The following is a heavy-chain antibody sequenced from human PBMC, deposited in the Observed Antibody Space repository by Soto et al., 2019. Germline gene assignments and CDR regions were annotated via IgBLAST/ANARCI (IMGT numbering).Heavy chain of an antibody. CDR3: AKGAVAGLYYFDY. V-gene: IGHV3-30*18. Sequence: QVQLVESGGGVVQPGRSLRLSCAAPGFTFSSYGMHWVRQAPGKGLEWVAVISYDGSNKYYADSVKGRFTISRDNSKNTLYLQMNSLRAEDTAVYYCAKGAVAGLYYFDYWGQGTLVTVSS. J-gene: IGHJ4*02. CDR2: ISYDGSNK. CDR1: GFTFSSYG. D-gene: IGHD6-19*01.